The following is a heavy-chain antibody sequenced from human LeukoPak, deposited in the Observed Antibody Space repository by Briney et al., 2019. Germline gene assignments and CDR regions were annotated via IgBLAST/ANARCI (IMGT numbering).Heavy chain of an antibody. CDR2: ISYDGSNK. Sequence: GRSLRLSCAASGFTFSSYAMHWVRQAPGKGLEWVAVISYDGSNKYYADSVKGRFTISRDNSKNTLYLQMNSLRAEDTAVYYCARDASYDSSGYYKRSLDYWGQGTLVTVSS. CDR1: GFTFSSYA. CDR3: ARDASYDSSGYYKRSLDY. J-gene: IGHJ4*02. D-gene: IGHD3-22*01. V-gene: IGHV3-30*04.